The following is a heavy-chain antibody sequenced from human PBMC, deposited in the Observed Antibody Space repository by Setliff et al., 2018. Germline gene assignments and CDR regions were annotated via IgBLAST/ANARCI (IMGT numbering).Heavy chain of an antibody. Sequence: SETLSLTCTVPGGSISSISYYWGWIRQPPGKGLEWIGTVYDSGTTYYNPSLKSRVTIFVDTSKNQFSLNLNCVTAADTGVYYCASCRYQVPYDYWGQGILVTVSS. J-gene: IGHJ4*02. CDR3: ASCRYQVPYDY. CDR1: GGSISSISYY. V-gene: IGHV4-39*01. CDR2: VYDSGTT. D-gene: IGHD2-2*01.